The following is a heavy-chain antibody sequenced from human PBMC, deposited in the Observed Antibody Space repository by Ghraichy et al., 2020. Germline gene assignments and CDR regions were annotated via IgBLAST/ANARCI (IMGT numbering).Heavy chain of an antibody. CDR2: IYTSGST. Sequence: SETLSLTCTVSGGSISSGSYYWSWIRQPAGKGLEWIGRIYTSGSTNYNPSLKSRVTISVDTSKNQFSLKLSSVTAADTAVYYCARLAEAYFDYWGQGTLVTVSS. V-gene: IGHV4-61*02. J-gene: IGHJ4*02. CDR1: GGSISSGSYY. CDR3: ARLAEAYFDY.